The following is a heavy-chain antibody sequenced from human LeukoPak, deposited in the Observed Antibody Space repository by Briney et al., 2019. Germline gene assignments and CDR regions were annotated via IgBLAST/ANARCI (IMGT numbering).Heavy chain of an antibody. CDR1: RGSIRTADYY. D-gene: IGHD6-13*01. CDR3: ARTSSWYAGAWFDS. J-gene: IGHJ5*01. Sequence: SETLSLTCTVSRGSIRTADYYWAWVRQPPGEGLEWLGSIYFSGTPYFNPSLKSRVAVSIDTSKNQFSLKVPSVNASDTAVYFCARTSSWYAGAWFDSWGQGTLVTVSS. V-gene: IGHV4-39*01. CDR2: IYFSGTP.